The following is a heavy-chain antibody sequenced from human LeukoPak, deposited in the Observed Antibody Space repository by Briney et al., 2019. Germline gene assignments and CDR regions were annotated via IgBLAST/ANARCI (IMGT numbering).Heavy chain of an antibody. D-gene: IGHD1-26*01. J-gene: IGHJ5*02. CDR1: GFTLDDYA. V-gene: IGHV3-43*02. CDR2: ISGDGDNT. Sequence: GGSLRLSCVASGFTLDDYALHWVRQAPGKGLEGISLISGDGDNTYYADSVKGRFTISRDNSKNSLYLQMSSLRAEDTALYYCAKGVRSGTYYNCFDPWGQGTLVTVSP. CDR3: AKGVRSGTYYNCFDP.